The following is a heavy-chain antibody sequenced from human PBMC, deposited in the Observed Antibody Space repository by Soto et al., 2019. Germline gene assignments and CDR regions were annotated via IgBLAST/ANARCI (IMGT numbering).Heavy chain of an antibody. Sequence: SETLSLTCTVSGGSIRSYYWSWIRQPPGKGLEWIGYIYYSGSTNYNPSLKSRVTISVDTSKNQFSLKLSSVTAADTAVYYCARRYGSAFDIWGQGTMVTVSS. CDR1: GGSIRSYY. V-gene: IGHV4-59*01. CDR2: IYYSGST. J-gene: IGHJ3*02. D-gene: IGHD3-10*01. CDR3: ARRYGSAFDI.